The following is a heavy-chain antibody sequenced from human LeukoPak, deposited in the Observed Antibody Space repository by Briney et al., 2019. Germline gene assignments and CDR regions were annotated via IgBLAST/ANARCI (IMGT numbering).Heavy chain of an antibody. Sequence: SETLSLTCTVSGGSISSSTYYWGWIRQPPGKGLEWIGSIYYSGSTYYNPSLKSRVTISVDTSKNQFSLKLNSVTAADTAVYYCARDDWTYCSSTTCPDAYIWGQGTMVTVSS. CDR2: IYYSGST. D-gene: IGHD2-2*01. V-gene: IGHV4-39*02. CDR1: GGSISSSTYY. J-gene: IGHJ3*02. CDR3: ARDDWTYCSSTTCPDAYI.